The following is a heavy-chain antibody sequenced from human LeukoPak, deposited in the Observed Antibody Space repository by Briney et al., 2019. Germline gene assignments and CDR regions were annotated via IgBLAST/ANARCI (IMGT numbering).Heavy chain of an antibody. V-gene: IGHV3-66*02. Sequence: GGSLRLSCAASGFTVSSNYMSWVRQAPGKGLEWVSVIYSGDSTYYADSVKGRFTISRDNSKNTLYLQMNSLRAEDTAVYYCARDRSGEWELLIDYWGQGTLVTVSS. D-gene: IGHD1-26*01. CDR2: IYSGDST. CDR3: ARDRSGEWELLIDY. CDR1: GFTVSSNY. J-gene: IGHJ4*02.